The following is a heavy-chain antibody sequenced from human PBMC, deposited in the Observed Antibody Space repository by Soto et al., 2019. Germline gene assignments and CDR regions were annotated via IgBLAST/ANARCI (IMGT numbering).Heavy chain of an antibody. D-gene: IGHD6-25*01. CDR2: VYFSGGNS. CDR3: AYGSSSAWIDK. Sequence: PGGSLRLSCAASGFTFSSYAMSWVRQAPGKGLEWVGSVYFSGGNSYYNPSLKSRVTISVDTSYNKFFLRLNSVTAADTAVYFCAYGSSSAWIDKWGQGTLVTVSS. J-gene: IGHJ4*02. V-gene: IGHV4-59*05. CDR1: GFTFSSYA.